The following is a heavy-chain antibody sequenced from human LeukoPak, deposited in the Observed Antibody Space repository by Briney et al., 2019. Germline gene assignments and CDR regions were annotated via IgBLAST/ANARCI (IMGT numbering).Heavy chain of an antibody. V-gene: IGHV4-34*01. J-gene: IGHJ3*02. CDR3: ARDRYCSGGSCSWGDAFDI. CDR2: INHSGST. Sequence: SETLSLTCAVYGGSFSGYYWSWIRQPPGKGLEWIGEINHSGSTNYNPSLKSRVTISVDTSKNQFSLMLSSVTAADTAVYYCARDRYCSGGSCSWGDAFDIWGQGTMVTVSS. CDR1: GGSFSGYY. D-gene: IGHD2-15*01.